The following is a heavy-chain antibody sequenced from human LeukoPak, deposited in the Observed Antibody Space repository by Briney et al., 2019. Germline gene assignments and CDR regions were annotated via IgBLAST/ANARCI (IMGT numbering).Heavy chain of an antibody. CDR2: MYYSGST. V-gene: IGHV4-30-4*01. D-gene: IGHD3-22*01. Sequence: SETLSLTCTVSGGSISSGDYYWSWIRQPPGKGLEWIAYMYYSGSTYYNPSLKSRVTMSADASKNQLSLKLSSVTAADTAVYYRARPYYYDSRIDPWGQGILVTVSS. CDR3: ARPYYYDSRIDP. J-gene: IGHJ5*02. CDR1: GGSISSGDYY.